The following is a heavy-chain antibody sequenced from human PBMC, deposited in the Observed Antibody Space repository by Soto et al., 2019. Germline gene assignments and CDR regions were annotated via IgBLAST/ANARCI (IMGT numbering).Heavy chain of an antibody. CDR1: GDSISTFY. Sequence: SETLSLTCTVSGDSISTFYWGWMRQSPGKELEWIGYVYYTGSTNYNPSLKSRVTISVDRSKNQFSLKLTSANAADTAVYYCARGRTVRNYADDSSDYFYFFDYWGQGTQVTVPQ. CDR3: ARGRTVRNYADDSSDYFYFFDY. D-gene: IGHD3-22*01. V-gene: IGHV4-59*01. CDR2: VYYTGST. J-gene: IGHJ4*02.